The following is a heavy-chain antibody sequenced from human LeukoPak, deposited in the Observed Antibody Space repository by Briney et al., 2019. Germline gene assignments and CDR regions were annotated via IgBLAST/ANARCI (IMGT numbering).Heavy chain of an antibody. V-gene: IGHV1-69*05. CDR2: IIPIFGTA. D-gene: IGHD2-21*01. CDR3: ARGLLRRKGHYYYYMDV. CDR1: GGTFSSYA. Sequence: GASVTVSCKASGGTFSSYAISWVRQAPGQGLEWMGGIIPIFGTANYPQKFQGRVTITTDESTSTAYMELSSPRSEDTAVYYCARGLLRRKGHYYYYMDVWGKGTTVTVSS. J-gene: IGHJ6*03.